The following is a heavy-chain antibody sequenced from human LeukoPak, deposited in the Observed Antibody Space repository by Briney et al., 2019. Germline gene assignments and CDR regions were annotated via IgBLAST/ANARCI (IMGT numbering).Heavy chain of an antibody. CDR3: ASWDDGGSRGGMDV. D-gene: IGHD2-15*01. J-gene: IGHJ6*02. CDR1: GFTFSSYS. CDR2: ISSSSSYI. V-gene: IGHV3-21*01. Sequence: GGSLRLSCAASGFTFSSYSMNWVRQAPGKGLEWVSSISSSSSYIYYADSVKGRFTISRDNAKNSLYLQMNSLGAEDTAVYYCASWDDGGSRGGMDVWGQGTTVTVSS.